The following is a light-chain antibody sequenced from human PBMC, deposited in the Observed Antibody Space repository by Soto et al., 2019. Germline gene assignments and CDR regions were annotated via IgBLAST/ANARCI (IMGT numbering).Light chain of an antibody. CDR2: EAS. J-gene: IGKJ2*01. V-gene: IGKV3-20*01. Sequence: ELVLTQSPDTLSLSPGGRVALSCRASQSVSGDYLAWYQQKPGPAPRLLIYEASRRAPGIPARFSGSGSGTEFILTITRREPGDLALYFCQQYGKSPHTFGQGTKLEIK. CDR1: QSVSGDY. CDR3: QQYGKSPHT.